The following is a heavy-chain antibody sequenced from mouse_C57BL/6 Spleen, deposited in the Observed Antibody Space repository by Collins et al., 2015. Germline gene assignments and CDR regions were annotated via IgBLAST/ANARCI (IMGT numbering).Heavy chain of an antibody. CDR1: GYTFTTYG. Sequence: SGPELKKPGETVKISCKASGYTFTTYGMSWVKQAPGKGLKWMGWINTYSGVPTYADDFKGRFAFSLETSASTAFLQINNLKNEDTVTYFCATWDYDGYAMDYWGQGTSVTVSS. J-gene: IGHJ4*01. CDR2: INTYSGVP. CDR3: ATWDYDGYAMDY. V-gene: IGHV9-3*01. D-gene: IGHD2-4*01.